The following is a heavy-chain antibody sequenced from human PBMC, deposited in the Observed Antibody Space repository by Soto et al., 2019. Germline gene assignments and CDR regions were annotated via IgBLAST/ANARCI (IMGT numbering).Heavy chain of an antibody. CDR3: VAYCGGDCYFDWFDP. CDR1: GFTFSSYA. Sequence: GGSLRLSCSASGFTFSSYAMHWVRQAPGKGLEYVSAISSNGGSTYYADSVKGRFTISRDNSKNTLYLQMSSLRAEDTAVYYCVAYCGGDCYFDWFDPWGQGTLVTVSS. V-gene: IGHV3-64D*08. CDR2: ISSNGGST. D-gene: IGHD2-21*02. J-gene: IGHJ5*02.